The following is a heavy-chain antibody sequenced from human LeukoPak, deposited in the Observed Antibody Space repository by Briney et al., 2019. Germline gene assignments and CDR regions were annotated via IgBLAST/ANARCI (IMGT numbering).Heavy chain of an antibody. CDR2: IYYSGST. Sequence: PSETLTLTCTVSGCSISGYDWSWLRQPPGKGLESVAYIYYSGSTNYHSSLKSRVTISVDTSKNQFSLWLSSVTAADTAVYYCARYGNLDRSGSYDYWGQGTLVTVSS. CDR3: ARYGNLDRSGSYDY. V-gene: IGHV4-59*01. D-gene: IGHD3-10*01. CDR1: GCSISGYD. J-gene: IGHJ4*02.